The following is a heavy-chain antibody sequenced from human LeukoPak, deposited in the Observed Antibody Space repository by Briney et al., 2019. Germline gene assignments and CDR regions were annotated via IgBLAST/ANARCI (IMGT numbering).Heavy chain of an antibody. CDR1: GYTFTSYW. D-gene: IGHD6-19*01. CDR3: ARLEAVADLSGFDY. Sequence: KVSCKASGYTFTSYWIGWVRQMPGKGLEWMGIIYPGDSDTRYSPSFQGQVTISADKSISTAYLQWSSLKASDTAMYYCARLEAVADLSGFDYWGQGTLVTVSS. CDR2: IYPGDSDT. J-gene: IGHJ4*02. V-gene: IGHV5-51*01.